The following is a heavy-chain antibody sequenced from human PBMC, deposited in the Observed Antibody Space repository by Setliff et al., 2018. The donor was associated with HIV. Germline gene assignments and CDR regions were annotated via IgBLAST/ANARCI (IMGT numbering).Heavy chain of an antibody. Sequence: GGSLRLSCVASGFSFSSYSMNWVRQTPGKGLEWLSYIFSGSDTADYADSVRGRFTISRDNAKNSLYLQMNSLRAEDTAVYYCARYIRDLTFTFYYYYMDVWGEGTAVTVSS. CDR3: ARYIRDLTFTFYYYYMDV. V-gene: IGHV3-48*01. CDR2: IFSGSDTA. D-gene: IGHD3-10*01. CDR1: GFSFSSYS. J-gene: IGHJ6*03.